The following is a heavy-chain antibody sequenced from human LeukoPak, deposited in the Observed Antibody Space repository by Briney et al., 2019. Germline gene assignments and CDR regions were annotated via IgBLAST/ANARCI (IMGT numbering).Heavy chain of an antibody. J-gene: IGHJ6*02. V-gene: IGHV3-73*01. CDR3: ARLRAARTESYFYYGMDV. CDR1: GFTFSGSA. D-gene: IGHD6-6*01. CDR2: IIPKADI. Sequence: PGGSLRLSCAASGFTFSGSAIRWVRQASGRGLEWVGRIIPKADIAYAAPVKGRFTISRDDSRNTAYLQMNRLQTEDTAVYYCARLRAARTESYFYYGMDVWGQGTTVTVSS.